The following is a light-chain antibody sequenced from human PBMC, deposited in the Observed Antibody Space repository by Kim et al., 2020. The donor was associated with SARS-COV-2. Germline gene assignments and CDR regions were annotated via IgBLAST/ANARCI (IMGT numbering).Light chain of an antibody. CDR3: QQSYSTLS. J-gene: IGKJ4*01. V-gene: IGKV1-39*01. CDR1: QRIGSY. CDR2: SAS. Sequence: LSPSVGARVTIPSRASQRIGSYVNWYQQKPGKAPNLLIYSASTLQSGVPSRFRGSGSGTDFTLTISSLQPEDFATYYCQQSYSTLSFGGGTKLEI.